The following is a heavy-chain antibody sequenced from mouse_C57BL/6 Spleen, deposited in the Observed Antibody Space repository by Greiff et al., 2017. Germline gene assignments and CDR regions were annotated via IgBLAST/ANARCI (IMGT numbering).Heavy chain of an antibody. J-gene: IGHJ1*03. Sequence: EVKLVESGEGLVKPGGSLKLSCAASGFTFSSYAMSWVRQTPEKRLEWVAYISSGGDYIYYADTVKGRFTISRDNARNTLYLQMSSLKSEDTAMYYCTRDDYGSSPYWYFDVWGTGTTVTASS. V-gene: IGHV5-9-1*02. CDR3: TRDDYGSSPYWYFDV. D-gene: IGHD1-1*01. CDR1: GFTFSSYA. CDR2: ISSGGDYI.